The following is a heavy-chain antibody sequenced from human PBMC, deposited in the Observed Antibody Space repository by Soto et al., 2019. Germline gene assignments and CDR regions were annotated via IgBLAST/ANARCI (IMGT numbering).Heavy chain of an antibody. CDR1: GFTFSSYA. CDR3: AKIPITIFGVVIIPYYYYMDV. J-gene: IGHJ6*03. D-gene: IGHD3-3*01. Sequence: EVQLLESGGGLVQPGGSLRLSCAASGFTFSSYAMSWVRQAPGKGLEWVSAISGSGGSTYYADSVKGRFTISRDNSKNTLYLQMKSLRAEDTAVYYCAKIPITIFGVVIIPYYYYMDVWGKGTTVTVSS. CDR2: ISGSGGST. V-gene: IGHV3-23*01.